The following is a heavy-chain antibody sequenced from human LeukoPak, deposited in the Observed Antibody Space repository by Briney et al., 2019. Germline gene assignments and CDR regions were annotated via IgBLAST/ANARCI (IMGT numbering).Heavy chain of an antibody. CDR3: ATDCSSTSCMGY. J-gene: IGHJ4*02. V-gene: IGHV1-69*04. CDR2: IIPILGIA. CDR1: GGTFSSYA. Sequence: SVKVSCKASGGTFSSYAISWVRQAPGQGLEWMGRIIPILGIANYAQKFQGRVTITADKSTSTAYMELSSLRSEDTAVYYCATDCSSTSCMGYWGQGTLVTVSS. D-gene: IGHD2-2*01.